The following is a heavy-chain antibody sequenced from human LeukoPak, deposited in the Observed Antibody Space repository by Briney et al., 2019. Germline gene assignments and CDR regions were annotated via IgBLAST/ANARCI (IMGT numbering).Heavy chain of an antibody. J-gene: IGHJ6*03. V-gene: IGHV3-21*01. CDR3: ARGDGSGTYKDYYMDV. CDR2: ISSSGAYI. CDR1: GFTFSRYT. D-gene: IGHD3-10*01. Sequence: PGGSLRLSCAASGFTFSRYTMSWVRQAPGKGLEWVSPISSSGAYIYYADSVKGRFTISRDNAKNSLYLQMNSLRAEDTAVYYCARGDGSGTYKDYYMDVWGKGTTVTVSS.